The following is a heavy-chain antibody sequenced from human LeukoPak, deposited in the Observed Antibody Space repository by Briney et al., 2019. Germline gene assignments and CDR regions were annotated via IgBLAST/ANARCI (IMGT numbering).Heavy chain of an antibody. CDR3: AEEVERYGDPRGWFDP. CDR1: GFTFSSYA. D-gene: IGHD4-17*01. V-gene: IGHV3-23*01. Sequence: PGGSLRLSCAASGFTFSSYAMSWVRQAPGKGLEWVSAISGSGGSTYYADSVKGRFTISRDNSKNTLYLQMNSLRAEDTAVYYCAEEVERYGDPRGWFDPWGQGTLVTVSS. J-gene: IGHJ5*02. CDR2: ISGSGGST.